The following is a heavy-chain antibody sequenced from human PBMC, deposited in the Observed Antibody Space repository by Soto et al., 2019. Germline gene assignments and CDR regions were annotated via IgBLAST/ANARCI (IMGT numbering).Heavy chain of an antibody. J-gene: IGHJ6*02. CDR3: ARDQDSSGYRHYGMDV. Sequence: PGGFLRLSCAASGFTFSSYSMNWVRQAPGKGLEWVSSISSSSSYIYYADSVKGRFTISRDNAKNSLYLQMNSLRAEDTAVYYCARDQDSSGYRHYGMDVWGQGTTVTVS. CDR2: ISSSSSYI. D-gene: IGHD3-22*01. V-gene: IGHV3-21*01. CDR1: GFTFSSYS.